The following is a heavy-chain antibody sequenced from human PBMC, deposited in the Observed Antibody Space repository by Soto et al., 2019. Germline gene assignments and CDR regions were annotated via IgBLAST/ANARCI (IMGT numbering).Heavy chain of an antibody. Sequence: QVQLVQSGAEVKKPGSSVKVSCKASGGTFSSYTISWVRQAPGQGLEWRGRIIPILGIANYAQKFQGRVTITADKSTSTAYMELSSLRSEDTAVYYCARDRGGYFDWSPPFYYYYGMDVWGQGTTVTVSS. V-gene: IGHV1-69*08. J-gene: IGHJ6*02. CDR2: IIPILGIA. CDR3: ARDRGGYFDWSPPFYYYYGMDV. CDR1: GGTFSSYT. D-gene: IGHD3-9*01.